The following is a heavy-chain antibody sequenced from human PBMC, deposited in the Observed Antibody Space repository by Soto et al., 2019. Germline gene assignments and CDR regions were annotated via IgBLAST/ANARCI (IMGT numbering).Heavy chain of an antibody. V-gene: IGHV3-21*01. CDR3: ARDQGTPRSGAFDI. J-gene: IGHJ3*02. CDR1: GFTFSSYS. CDR2: ISSSSSYI. D-gene: IGHD3-10*01. Sequence: EVQLVESGGGLVKPGGSLRLSCADSGFTFSSYSMNWVRQAPGKGLEWVSSISSSSSYIYYADSVEGRFTISRNNAKNALYLRMNSLRAEDTAVYYCARDQGTPRSGAFDICGPGTMVTVSS.